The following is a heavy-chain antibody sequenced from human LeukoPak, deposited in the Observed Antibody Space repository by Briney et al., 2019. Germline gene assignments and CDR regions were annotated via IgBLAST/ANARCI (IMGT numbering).Heavy chain of an antibody. V-gene: IGHV3-30*03. Sequence: GGSLRLSCAASGFTFSSYGMHWVRQAPGKGLEWVAVISYDGSNKYYADSVKGRFTISRDNSKNTLYLQMNSLRAEDTAVYHCAIPYSSSWYGEHHYFDYWGQGTLVTVSS. CDR1: GFTFSSYG. D-gene: IGHD6-13*01. CDR3: AIPYSSSWYGEHHYFDY. J-gene: IGHJ4*02. CDR2: ISYDGSNK.